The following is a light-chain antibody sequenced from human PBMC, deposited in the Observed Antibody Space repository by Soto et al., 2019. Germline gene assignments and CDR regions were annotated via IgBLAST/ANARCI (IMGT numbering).Light chain of an antibody. CDR2: GNS. CDR1: SSNIGAGYD. Sequence: VLTQPPSVSGAPGQRVTISCTGSSSNIGAGYDVHWYQQLPGTAPKLLIYGNSNRPSGVPDRFSGSKSGTSASLAITGLQAEDEADYYCQSYDSSLSRSVFGTGTKVTVL. J-gene: IGLJ1*01. CDR3: QSYDSSLSRSV. V-gene: IGLV1-40*01.